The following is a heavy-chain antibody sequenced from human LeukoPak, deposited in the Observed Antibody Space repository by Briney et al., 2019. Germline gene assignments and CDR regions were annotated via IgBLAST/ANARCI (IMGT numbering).Heavy chain of an antibody. CDR1: GGTFSSYA. CDR2: IIPIFGTA. V-gene: IGHV1-69*05. D-gene: IGHD5-18*01. CDR3: ASAGGAGGIQLWSYYYYMDV. J-gene: IGHJ6*03. Sequence: GASVKVSCKASGGTFSSYAISWVRQAPGQGIEWMGGIIPIFGTANYAQKFQGRVTITTDESTSTAYMELSNLRSEDTAVHYLASAGGAGGIQLWSYYYYMDVWGKGTTVTVSS.